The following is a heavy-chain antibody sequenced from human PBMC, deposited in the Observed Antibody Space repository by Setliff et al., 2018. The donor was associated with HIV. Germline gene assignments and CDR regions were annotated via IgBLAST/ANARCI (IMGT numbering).Heavy chain of an antibody. Sequence: GASVKVSCKASGYTFTGYYMHWVRQAPGQGLEWMGWINPNNGGTNYAQKFQGRVTMTRDTSISTAYMELSRLRSDDTAVYYCARDYYDSSGYWAMAFDLWGQGTVVTVSS. D-gene: IGHD3-22*01. V-gene: IGHV1-2*02. J-gene: IGHJ3*01. CDR1: GYTFTGYY. CDR3: ARDYYDSSGYWAMAFDL. CDR2: INPNNGGT.